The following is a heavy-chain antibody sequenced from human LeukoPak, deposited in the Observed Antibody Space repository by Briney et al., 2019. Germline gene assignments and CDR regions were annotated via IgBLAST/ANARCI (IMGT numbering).Heavy chain of an antibody. CDR3: ARDSRIVVVPGLLEY. CDR1: GYTFTSYG. Sequence: ASVKVSCKASGYTFTSYGISWVRQAPGHGLEWMGWISAYNSNTNYAQKLQGRVTMTTDTSTSTAYMELRGLRSDDTAVYYCARDSRIVVVPGLLEYWGQGTLVTVSS. J-gene: IGHJ4*02. CDR2: ISAYNSNT. V-gene: IGHV1-18*01. D-gene: IGHD2-2*01.